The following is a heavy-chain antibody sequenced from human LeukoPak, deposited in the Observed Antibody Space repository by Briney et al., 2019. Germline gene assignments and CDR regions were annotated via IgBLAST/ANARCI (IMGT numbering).Heavy chain of an antibody. Sequence: GGSLRLSCAASGFTVSSNYMSWVRQAPGKGLEWVSVIYSGGSTYYADSVKGRFTISRDNSKNTLYLQMNSLRAEDTAVYYCAKDLRYSSSWYFDYWGQGTLVTVSS. CDR1: GFTVSSNY. J-gene: IGHJ4*02. D-gene: IGHD6-13*01. V-gene: IGHV3-66*02. CDR3: AKDLRYSSSWYFDY. CDR2: IYSGGST.